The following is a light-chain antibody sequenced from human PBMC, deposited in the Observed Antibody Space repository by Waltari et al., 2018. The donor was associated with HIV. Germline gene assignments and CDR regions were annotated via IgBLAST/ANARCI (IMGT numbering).Light chain of an antibody. CDR2: GAT. CDR3: LQSFKTPLT. J-gene: IGKJ1*01. Sequence: DIQMTQSPSSLSASVGDRVTLTCRSSQDINKYLNWFQQKPGQAPKILIHGATRLESGCPSRYRDIESGTDFSLTISSLQPEDCSTYFCLQSFKTPLTFGPGAKIEIK. CDR1: QDINKY. V-gene: IGKV1-39*01.